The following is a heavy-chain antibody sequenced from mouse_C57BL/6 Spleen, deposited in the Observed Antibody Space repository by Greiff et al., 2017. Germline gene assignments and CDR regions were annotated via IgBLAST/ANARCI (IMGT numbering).Heavy chain of an antibody. CDR3: AREGKWLRYAMDY. Sequence: EVKLQESGPGLVKPSQSLSLTCSVTGYSITSGYYWNWIRQFPGNKLEWMGYISYDGSNNYNPSLKNRISITRDTSKNQFFLKLNSVTTEDTATYYCAREGKWLRYAMDYWGQGTSVTVSS. J-gene: IGHJ4*01. D-gene: IGHD2-2*01. CDR1: GYSITSGYY. V-gene: IGHV3-6*01. CDR2: ISYDGSN.